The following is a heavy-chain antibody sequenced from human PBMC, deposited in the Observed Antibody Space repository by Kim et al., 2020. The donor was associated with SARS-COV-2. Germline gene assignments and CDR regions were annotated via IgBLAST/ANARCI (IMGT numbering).Heavy chain of an antibody. CDR1: GFTFSYCA. D-gene: IGHD3-16*02. Sequence: GGSLRLSCVASGFTFSYCAMSWVRQAPGKGLEWVAAVSGGGVNTYYADSVKGRLTISRDNSKTTVDLQMNSLGAEDMALYFCVKSLDSSGYRSDRGGDYWGQGTLVTVSS. CDR3: VKSLDSSGYRSDRGGDY. V-gene: IGHV3-23*01. J-gene: IGHJ4*02. CDR2: VSGGGVNT.